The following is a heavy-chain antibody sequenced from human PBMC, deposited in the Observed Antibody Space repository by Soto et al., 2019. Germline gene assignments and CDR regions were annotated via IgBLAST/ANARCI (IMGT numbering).Heavy chain of an antibody. V-gene: IGHV1-46*01. CDR1: GYTFTSYY. J-gene: IGHJ6*02. CDR2: INPSGGST. Sequence: ASVKVSCKASGYTFTSYYMHWVRQAPGQGLEWMGIINPSGGSTSYAQKFQGRVTMTRDTSTSTVYMELSSLRSEDTAVYYCARNRRESENYYYGMDVWGQGTTVTVS. D-gene: IGHD3-16*02. CDR3: ARNRRESENYYYGMDV.